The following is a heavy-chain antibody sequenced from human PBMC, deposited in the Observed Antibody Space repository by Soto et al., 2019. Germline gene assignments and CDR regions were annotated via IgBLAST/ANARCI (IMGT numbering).Heavy chain of an antibody. CDR3: VSVVAIPGYPDN. D-gene: IGHD5-12*01. V-gene: IGHV1-69*14. CDR1: GATFSSYA. Sequence: QVQLVQSGAEVRQPASSVKVSCKTSGATFSSYAITWVRQAPGQGLEWMGGIVPTVDTSTYAQKFQGRVTITADKFTNTVYMELSSLSSDDTAVYYCVSVVAIPGYPDNWGQGTLVTVSS. J-gene: IGHJ4*02. CDR2: IVPTVDTS.